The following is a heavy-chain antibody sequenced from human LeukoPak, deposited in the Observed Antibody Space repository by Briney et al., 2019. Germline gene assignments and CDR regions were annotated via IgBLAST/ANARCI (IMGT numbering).Heavy chain of an antibody. V-gene: IGHV1-2*02. Sequence: GASVKVSCKASGYTFTGYYMRWVRQAPGQGLEWMGWINPNSGGTNYAQKFQGRVTMTRDTSISTAYMELSRLRSDDTAVYYCAREDARHIVGATGCFDPWGQGTLVTVSS. CDR3: AREDARHIVGATGCFDP. CDR1: GYTFTGYY. D-gene: IGHD1-26*01. CDR2: INPNSGGT. J-gene: IGHJ5*02.